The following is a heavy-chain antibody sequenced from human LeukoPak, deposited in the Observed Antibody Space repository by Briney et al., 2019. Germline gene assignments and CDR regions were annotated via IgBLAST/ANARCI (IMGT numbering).Heavy chain of an antibody. D-gene: IGHD6-19*01. J-gene: IGHJ6*03. Sequence: KPSETLSLTCTVSGGSISSSSYYWGWIRQPPGKGLEWIGGIYYSGDTYYNPSLKSRRVTISVDTSKNQFSLRLSSVTAADTVVYYCARHQWHYYYYMGVWGKGSTVTVSS. CDR3: ARHQWHYYYYMGV. V-gene: IGHV4-39*01. CDR1: GGSISSSSYY. CDR2: IYYSGDT.